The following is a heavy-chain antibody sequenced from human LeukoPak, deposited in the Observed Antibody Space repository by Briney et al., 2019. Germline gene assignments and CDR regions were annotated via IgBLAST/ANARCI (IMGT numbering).Heavy chain of an antibody. Sequence: GGSLRLSCAASGFTFSNYGMTWVRQVPGRGPEWVANVNRDGSETYYLDSVKGRFTISKDNAKNSLYLQMNSLRAEDTALYHCARNNGMDVWGQGTTVIVSS. J-gene: IGHJ6*02. V-gene: IGHV3-7*03. CDR3: ARNNGMDV. CDR1: GFTFSNYG. CDR2: VNRDGSET.